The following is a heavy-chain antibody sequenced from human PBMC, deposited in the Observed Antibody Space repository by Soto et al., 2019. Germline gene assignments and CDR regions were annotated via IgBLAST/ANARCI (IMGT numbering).Heavy chain of an antibody. CDR1: GGSSSSLY. CDR3: ARDLRPREWLGSPAAAFDI. CDR2: IYYSGST. J-gene: IGHJ3*02. Sequence: SQTLCLTWTVAGGSSSSLYGSWIRQPPGKGLEWIGYIYYSGSTNYNPSLKSRVTISVDTSKNQFSLKLSSVTAADTAVYYCARDLRPREWLGSPAAAFDIWGQGTMVTVSS. V-gene: IGHV4-59*11. D-gene: IGHD5-12*01.